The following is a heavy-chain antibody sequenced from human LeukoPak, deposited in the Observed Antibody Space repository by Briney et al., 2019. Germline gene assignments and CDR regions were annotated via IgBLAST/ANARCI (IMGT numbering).Heavy chain of an antibody. J-gene: IGHJ4*02. CDR2: VFPDDSDT. D-gene: IGHD4-17*01. CDR3: ARLDFGDSGSEYFDY. Sequence: GESLRISCKASGYRFISHWIGWVRQKPGKGLEWMGIVFPDDSDTRVSPSFQGQVTISVDKSISTAFLQWSSLKASDTATYYCARLDFGDSGSEYFDYWGQGTLVTVSS. V-gene: IGHV5-51*01. CDR1: GYRFISHW.